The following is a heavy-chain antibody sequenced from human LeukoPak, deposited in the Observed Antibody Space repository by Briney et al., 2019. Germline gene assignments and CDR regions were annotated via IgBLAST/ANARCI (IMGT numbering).Heavy chain of an antibody. CDR2: IYTSGST. J-gene: IGHJ6*03. CDR1: GGSINSGSYY. CDR3: ARDLPYYDFFQDHYYMDV. D-gene: IGHD3-3*01. V-gene: IGHV4-61*02. Sequence: SETLSLTCTVSGGSINSGSYYWSWIRQPAGKGLEWIGRIYTSGSTNYNPSLESRLTISADTSKNQFSLKVRSVTAADTAVYYCARDLPYYDFFQDHYYMDVWGKGTTVTVSS.